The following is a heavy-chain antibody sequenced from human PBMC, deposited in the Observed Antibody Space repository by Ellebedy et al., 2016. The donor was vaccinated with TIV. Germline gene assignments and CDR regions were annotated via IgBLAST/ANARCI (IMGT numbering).Heavy chain of an antibody. CDR1: AFTFSSYA. J-gene: IGHJ4*02. D-gene: IGHD5-12*01. CDR2: ISGSGGST. Sequence: GGSLRLSXAASAFTFSSYAMSWVRQAPGKGLAWVSAISGSGGSTYYADSVKGRFTISRDNSKNTLYLQMNSLRAEDTAVYYCAKERGDQPSGYDFFDYWGQGTLVTVSS. V-gene: IGHV3-23*01. CDR3: AKERGDQPSGYDFFDY.